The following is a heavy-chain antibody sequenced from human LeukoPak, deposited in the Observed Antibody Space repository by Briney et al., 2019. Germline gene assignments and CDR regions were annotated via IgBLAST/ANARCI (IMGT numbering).Heavy chain of an antibody. CDR3: ARSGYSGYPFDY. V-gene: IGHV4-61*08. J-gene: IGHJ4*02. Sequence: SQTLSLTCTVSGGSISSGDYYWSWIRQPPGKGLEWIGYIYYSGSTNYNPSLKSRVTISVDTSKNQFSLKLSSVTAADTAVYYCARSGYSGYPFDYWGQGTLVTVSS. CDR2: IYYSGST. CDR1: GGSISSGDYY. D-gene: IGHD5-12*01.